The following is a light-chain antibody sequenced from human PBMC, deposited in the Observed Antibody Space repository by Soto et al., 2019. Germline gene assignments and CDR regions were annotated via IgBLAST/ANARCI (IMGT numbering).Light chain of an antibody. J-gene: IGKJ4*01. CDR3: LQHNTFPAT. CDR2: AAS. V-gene: IGKV1-17*01. Sequence: DIQMTQSPSSLSASVGDRVTITCQASQAIRNDLVWYQQKPGKAPKRLIYAASTLQSGVPSRFSGSGSGTEFTLTIRSLQPEDSATYFCLQHNTFPATFGGGTKVEIK. CDR1: QAIRND.